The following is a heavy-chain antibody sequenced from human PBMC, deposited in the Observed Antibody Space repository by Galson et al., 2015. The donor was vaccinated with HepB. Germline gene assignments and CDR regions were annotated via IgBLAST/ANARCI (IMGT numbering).Heavy chain of an antibody. V-gene: IGHV3-48*03. D-gene: IGHD3-10*01. CDR3: ARRDYYGGAYGMDV. CDR2: IDSSGSTI. J-gene: IGHJ6*02. CDR1: GFTFSNYE. Sequence: SLRLSCAASGFTFSNYEMNWVRQVPGKGPEWISYIDSSGSTIYYADSVKGRFIMSRDNAKNSLYLQMNSLRVEDTAVYYCARRDYYGGAYGMDVWGQGTTVTVSS.